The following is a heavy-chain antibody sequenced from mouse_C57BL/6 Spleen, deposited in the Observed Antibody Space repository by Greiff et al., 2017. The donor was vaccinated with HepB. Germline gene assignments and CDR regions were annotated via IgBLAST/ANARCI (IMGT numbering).Heavy chain of an antibody. Sequence: VQLQQSGPGLAKPSQTLSLTCSVTGYSITSDYWNWIRKFPGNKLEYMGYISYSGSTYYNPSLKSRISITRDTSKNQYYLQLNSVTTEDTATYYCARSYYGSSYDWYFDVWGTGTTVTVSS. D-gene: IGHD1-1*01. CDR1: GYSITSDY. CDR3: ARSYYGSSYDWYFDV. V-gene: IGHV3-8*01. J-gene: IGHJ1*03. CDR2: ISYSGST.